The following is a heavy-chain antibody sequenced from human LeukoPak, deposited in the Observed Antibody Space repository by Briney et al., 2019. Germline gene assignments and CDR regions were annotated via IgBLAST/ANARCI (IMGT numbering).Heavy chain of an antibody. CDR3: ARDPGTHFWSGYWYYYYGMDV. CDR2: IIPIFGTA. D-gene: IGHD3-3*02. J-gene: IGHJ6*02. Sequence: SVKVSCKASGGTFSSYAISWVRQAPGQGLEWMGGIIPIFGTANYAQKFQGRVTITADESTSTAYMELSSLRSEDTAVYYCARDPGTHFWSGYWYYYYGMDVWDQGTTVTVSS. V-gene: IGHV1-69*13. CDR1: GGTFSSYA.